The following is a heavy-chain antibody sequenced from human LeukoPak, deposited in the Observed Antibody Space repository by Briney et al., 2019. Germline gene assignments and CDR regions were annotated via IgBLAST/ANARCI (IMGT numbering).Heavy chain of an antibody. CDR2: ISGSGGST. CDR3: ASRGRSGWYQGGFDY. CDR1: GFTFSSYA. V-gene: IGHV3-23*01. Sequence: PGGSLRLSCAASGFTFSSYAMSWVRQAPGKGLEWVSAISGSGGSTYYADSVKGRFTISRDNSNDTLYLQMNSLGAEDTALYYCASRGRSGWYQGGFDYWGQGTLVTVSS. D-gene: IGHD6-19*01. J-gene: IGHJ4*02.